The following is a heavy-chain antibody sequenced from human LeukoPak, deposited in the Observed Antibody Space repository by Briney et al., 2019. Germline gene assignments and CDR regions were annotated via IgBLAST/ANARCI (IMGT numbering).Heavy chain of an antibody. Sequence: VASVKVSCKASGGTFSSYTISWVRQAPGQGLEWMGRIIPILGIANYAQKFQGRVTITADKSTSTAYMELSSLRSEDTAVYYCARVTGATSGDASDIWGQGTMITVSS. J-gene: IGHJ3*02. D-gene: IGHD1-26*01. V-gene: IGHV1-69*02. CDR1: GGTFSSYT. CDR3: ARVTGATSGDASDI. CDR2: IIPILGIA.